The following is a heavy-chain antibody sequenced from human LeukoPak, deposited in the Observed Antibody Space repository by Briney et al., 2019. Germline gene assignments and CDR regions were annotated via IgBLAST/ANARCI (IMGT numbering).Heavy chain of an antibody. D-gene: IGHD5-18*01. CDR1: GFTFSSYA. J-gene: IGHJ4*02. CDR3: AKRDVDTAMVTWSPFDY. V-gene: IGHV3-23*01. CDR2: ISGSGGST. Sequence: QPGGSLRLSCAASGFTFSSYAMSWVRQAPGKGLEWVSAISGSGGSTYYADSVKGRFTISRDNSKNTLYLQMNSLRAEDTAVYYCAKRDVDTAMVTWSPFDYWGQGTLVTVSS.